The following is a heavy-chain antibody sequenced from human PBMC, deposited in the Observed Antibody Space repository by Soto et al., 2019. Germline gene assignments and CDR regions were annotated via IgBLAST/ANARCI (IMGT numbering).Heavy chain of an antibody. CDR3: ARGDHGPRRFYFDT. D-gene: IGHD2-8*01. CDR2: IFYNGGT. J-gene: IGHJ4*02. CDR1: GGSVNSGGYY. V-gene: IGHV4-61*03. Sequence: SETLSHTCTVSGGSVNSGGYYWSWIRQPPGKGLEWIGFIFYNGGTSYNPPLGSRVTISADTSKTLFSLNLNFVTAADTAIYYCARGDHGPRRFYFDTWGQGTLVTVSS.